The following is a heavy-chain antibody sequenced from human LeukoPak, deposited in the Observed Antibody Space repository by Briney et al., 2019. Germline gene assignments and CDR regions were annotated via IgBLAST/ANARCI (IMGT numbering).Heavy chain of an antibody. CDR1: GFTFSTYS. J-gene: IGHJ6*03. CDR3: ARADTSEYYMDV. D-gene: IGHD2/OR15-2a*01. V-gene: IGHV3-21*01. Sequence: GGSLRLSCAASGFTFSTYSMNWVRQAPGKGLEWVAFIRSSSTYTHYADSVKGRVTISRDNDKNSLYLQMDSPRAEDTAVYYCARADTSEYYMDVWGKGTTVIVSS. CDR2: IRSSSTYT.